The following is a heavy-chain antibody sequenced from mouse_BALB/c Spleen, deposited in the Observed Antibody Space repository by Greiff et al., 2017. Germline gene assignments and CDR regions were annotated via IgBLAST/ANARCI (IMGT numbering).Heavy chain of an antibody. CDR1: GFTFSSYT. CDR2: ISNGGGST. V-gene: IGHV5-12-2*01. CDR3: ARGGRYDGFAY. J-gene: IGHJ3*01. Sequence: DVKLVESGGGLVQPGGSLKLSCAASGFTFSSYTMSWVRQTPEKRLEWVAYISNGGGSTYYPDTVKGRFTISRDNAKNTLYLQMSSLKSEDTAMYYCARGGRYDGFAYWGQGTLVTVSA. D-gene: IGHD2-14*01.